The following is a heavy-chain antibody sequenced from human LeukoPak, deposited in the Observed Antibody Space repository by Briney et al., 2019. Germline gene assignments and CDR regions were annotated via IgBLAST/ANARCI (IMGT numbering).Heavy chain of an antibody. Sequence: GGSLRLSCAAAGFTVSRNYMSWARLAPGKGLEWVSIVSSGGCTHYATTVKGRFIISRDSSKNTVYLQMNSLRAEDTAVYYCATRGLSGYYYGMDVWGQGTTVTVSS. V-gene: IGHV3-66*01. CDR3: ATRGLSGYYYGMDV. CDR2: VSSGGCT. CDR1: GFTVSRNY. D-gene: IGHD3/OR15-3a*01. J-gene: IGHJ6*02.